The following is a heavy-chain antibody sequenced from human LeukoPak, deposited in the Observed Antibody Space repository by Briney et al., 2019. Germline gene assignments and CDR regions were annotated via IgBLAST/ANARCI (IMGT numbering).Heavy chain of an antibody. D-gene: IGHD1-1*01. CDR3: TRDRGAYNLYDY. J-gene: IGHJ4*02. Sequence: KSGGSLTLSCTASGFTFGDYAMSWIRQAPGKGLEWVGFIRSKAYGETADYAASVKGRFTISRDDSKAIAYLQMNSLKTEDTAVYHCTRDRGAYNLYDYWGQGTLVTVSS. CDR1: GFTFGDYA. CDR2: IRSKAYGETA. V-gene: IGHV3-49*05.